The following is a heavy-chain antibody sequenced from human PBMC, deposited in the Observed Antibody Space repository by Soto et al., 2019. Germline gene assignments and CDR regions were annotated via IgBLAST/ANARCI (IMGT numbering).Heavy chain of an antibody. CDR2: IKQDGSEK. J-gene: IGHJ4*02. CDR1: GFTFSSYW. Sequence: EVQLVESGGGLVQPGGSLRLSCAASGFTFSSYWMSWVRQAPGKGLEWVANIKQDGSEKYYVDSVKGRFTISRDNAKNSLYLQMNSLRAEDTAVYYWWVVGATRVRFDYWGQGTLVTVSS. D-gene: IGHD1-26*01. CDR3: WVVGATRVRFDY. V-gene: IGHV3-7*03.